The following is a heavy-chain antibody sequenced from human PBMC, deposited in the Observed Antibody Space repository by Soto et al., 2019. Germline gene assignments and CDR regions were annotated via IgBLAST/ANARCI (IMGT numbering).Heavy chain of an antibody. Sequence: QVHLVQSGAEVKNLGASVKVSCKASGYTFIDHYVHWVRQAPGQGLEWVGCINPNSGDTKYEQRFQGGVTMTRDTSISTAYMELTRLRSDDTAVYYCARTSYDLLSGFYVPFDYWGQGTLVTVAS. CDR2: INPNSGDT. J-gene: IGHJ4*02. CDR3: ARTSYDLLSGFYVPFDY. V-gene: IGHV1-2*02. D-gene: IGHD3-9*01. CDR1: GYTFIDHY.